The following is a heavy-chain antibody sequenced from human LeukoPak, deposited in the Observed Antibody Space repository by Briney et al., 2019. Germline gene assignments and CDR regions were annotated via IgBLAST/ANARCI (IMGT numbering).Heavy chain of an antibody. Sequence: SETLSLTCTVSGGSISSYYWGWIRQPPGKGLEWIGYIYYSGSTNYNPSLKSRVTISVDTSKNQFSLKLSSVTAADTAVYYCARVGTGYSYGYRDYYCYMDVCGKGTTVTVSS. D-gene: IGHD5-18*01. CDR3: ARVGTGYSYGYRDYYCYMDV. J-gene: IGHJ6*03. V-gene: IGHV4-59*01. CDR2: IYYSGST. CDR1: GGSISSYY.